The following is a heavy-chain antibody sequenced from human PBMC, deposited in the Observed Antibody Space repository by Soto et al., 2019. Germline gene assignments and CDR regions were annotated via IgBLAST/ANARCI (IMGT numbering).Heavy chain of an antibody. Sequence: GASVKVSCKASGYTFTSYGISWVRQAPGQGLEWMGWISAYNGNTNYAQKLQGRVTMTTDTSTSTAYMELMSLRSDDTAVYYCARGIRAEQYYDFWSGYNYYYGMDVWGQGTTVTVSS. J-gene: IGHJ6*02. CDR2: ISAYNGNT. V-gene: IGHV1-18*01. CDR1: GYTFTSYG. CDR3: ARGIRAEQYYDFWSGYNYYYGMDV. D-gene: IGHD3-3*01.